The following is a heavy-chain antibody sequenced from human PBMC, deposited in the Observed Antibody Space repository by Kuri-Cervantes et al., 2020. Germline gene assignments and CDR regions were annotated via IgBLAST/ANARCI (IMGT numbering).Heavy chain of an antibody. CDR2: INPSGGST. D-gene: IGHD6-19*01. V-gene: IGHV1-46*01. CDR1: GCTFTSYY. J-gene: IGHJ4*02. CDR3: ARATEAVAGTRAPHRYFDY. Sequence: ASVKVSCKASGCTFTSYYMHWVRQAPGQGLEWMGIINPSGGSTSYAQKFQGRVTMTRDTSISTAYMELSSLRSDDTAVYYCARATEAVAGTRAPHRYFDYWGQGTLVTVSS.